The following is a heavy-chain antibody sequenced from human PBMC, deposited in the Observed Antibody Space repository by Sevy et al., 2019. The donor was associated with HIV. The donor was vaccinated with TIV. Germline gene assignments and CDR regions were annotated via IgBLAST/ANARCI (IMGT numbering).Heavy chain of an antibody. J-gene: IGHJ6*03. D-gene: IGHD3-22*01. CDR1: GFTFSSYS. V-gene: IGHV3-48*02. Sequence: GESLKISCAASGFTFSSYSMNWVRQAPGKGLEWVSCISSSSSTIYYADSVKGRFTISRDNAKNSLYLQMNSLRDEDTAVYYCARDVSYDSSGTPDYMDVWGKGTTVTVSS. CDR2: ISSSSSTI. CDR3: ARDVSYDSSGTPDYMDV.